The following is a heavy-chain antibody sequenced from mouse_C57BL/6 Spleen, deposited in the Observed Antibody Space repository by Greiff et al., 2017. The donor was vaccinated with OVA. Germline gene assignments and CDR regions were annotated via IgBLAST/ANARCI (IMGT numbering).Heavy chain of an antibody. J-gene: IGHJ4*01. V-gene: IGHV5-4*01. CDR3: ARDRGQSYAMDY. Sequence: EVKVEESGGGLVKPGGSLKLSCAASGFTFSSYAMSWVRQTPEKRLEWVATISDGGSYTYYPDNVKGRFTISRDNAKNNLYLQMSHLKSEDTAMYYCARDRGQSYAMDYWGQGTSVTVSS. D-gene: IGHD3-1*01. CDR1: GFTFSSYA. CDR2: ISDGGSYT.